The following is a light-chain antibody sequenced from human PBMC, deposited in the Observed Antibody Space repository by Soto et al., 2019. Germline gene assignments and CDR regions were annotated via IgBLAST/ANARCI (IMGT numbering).Light chain of an antibody. Sequence: AIQMTQSPSSLSASVGDRVTITCRASQDIRTELGWYQQKPGNAPKLLIYATSILQSGVPSRFSGIGSGTDFTLTISSLQPEYFATYYCLQDYSYPRTFGQGTKVEIK. J-gene: IGKJ1*01. CDR3: LQDYSYPRT. CDR1: QDIRTE. V-gene: IGKV1-6*01. CDR2: ATS.